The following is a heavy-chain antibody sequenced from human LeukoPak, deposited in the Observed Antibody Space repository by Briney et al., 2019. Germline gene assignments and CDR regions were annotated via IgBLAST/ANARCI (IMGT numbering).Heavy chain of an antibody. J-gene: IGHJ6*03. CDR2: ITTSGSYT. Sequence: PGGSLRLSCEASGFSFSSYNMDWVRQTPGKGLEWVSSITTSGSYTFYADSVKGRFTISRDNARNSLYLQMNSLTAEDTAVYYCARDPYSGAYGDTYYYYMDVWGKGTTVTISS. V-gene: IGHV3-21*01. CDR3: ARDPYSGAYGDTYYYYMDV. CDR1: GFSFSSYN. D-gene: IGHD1-26*01.